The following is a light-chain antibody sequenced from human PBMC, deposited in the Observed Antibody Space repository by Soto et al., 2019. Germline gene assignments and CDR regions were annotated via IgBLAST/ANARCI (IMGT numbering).Light chain of an antibody. CDR3: QQYNNWPPIT. J-gene: IGKJ5*01. CDR2: DAS. V-gene: IGKV3-20*01. Sequence: EIVLTQSPGTLSLSPGERATLSCRASQSVSSSYLAWYQQKRGQAPRLLIYDASTRATGIPDRFSGSGSGADFTLTISSLQPDDFAVYYCQQYNNWPPITFGQGTRLEI. CDR1: QSVSSSY.